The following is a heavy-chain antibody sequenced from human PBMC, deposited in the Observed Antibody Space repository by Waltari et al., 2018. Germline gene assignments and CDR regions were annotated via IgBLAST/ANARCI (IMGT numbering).Heavy chain of an antibody. D-gene: IGHD3-10*01. J-gene: IGHJ6*02. CDR1: GFTFSSYG. CDR3: ARDQGSGSYYYTSYYYYGMDV. Sequence: QVQLVESGGGVVQPGRSLRLSCAASGFTFSSYGMHWVRQAPGKGLEWVAVILYDGSNKYYADALKGRFTISRDNSKNTLYLQMNSLRAEDTAVYYCARDQGSGSYYYTSYYYYGMDVWGQGTTVTVSS. CDR2: ILYDGSNK. V-gene: IGHV3-33*01.